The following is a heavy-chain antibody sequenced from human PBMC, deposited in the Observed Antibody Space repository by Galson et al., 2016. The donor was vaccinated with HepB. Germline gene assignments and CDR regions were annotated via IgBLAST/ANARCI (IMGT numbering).Heavy chain of an antibody. Sequence: SLRLSCTASGYRFSSQAMHWVRQAPGKGLEWVAVISYDGTYQLYADSVRGRFTISRDNSKNTLYLQMNSLRAEDTAVYYCAREGAEMAVAGTAFDYWGQGTLVTVSS. CDR1: GYRFSSQA. CDR2: ISYDGTYQ. CDR3: AREGAEMAVAGTAFDY. J-gene: IGHJ4*02. V-gene: IGHV3-30*04. D-gene: IGHD6-19*01.